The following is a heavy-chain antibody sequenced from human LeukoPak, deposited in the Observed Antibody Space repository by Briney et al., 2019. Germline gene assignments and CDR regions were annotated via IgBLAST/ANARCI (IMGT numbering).Heavy chain of an antibody. CDR1: GLTFSSYS. CDR2: ISSSSSTI. J-gene: IGHJ6*02. V-gene: IGHV3-48*02. Sequence: GSLRLSCAASGLTFSSYSMNWVRQAPGKGLEWVSYISSSSSTIYYADSVKGRFTISRDNAKNSLYLQMNSLRDEDTAVYYCARAHYYGSGSYYTANYYYYGMDVWGQGTTVTVSS. CDR3: ARAHYYGSGSYYTANYYYYGMDV. D-gene: IGHD3-10*01.